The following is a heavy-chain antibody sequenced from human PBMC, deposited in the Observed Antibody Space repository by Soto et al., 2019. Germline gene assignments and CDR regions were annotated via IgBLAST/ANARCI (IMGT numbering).Heavy chain of an antibody. CDR3: GRDGGYCSSTSGYSKIVVAGAGMDV. J-gene: IGHJ6*02. CDR2: ISYDGSNK. V-gene: IGHV3-30-3*01. Sequence: GGSLRLSCAASGFTFSSYAMHWVRQAPGKGLEWVAVISYDGSNKYYADSVKGRFTISRDNSKNTLYLQMNSLRAEDTAVYYCGRDGGYCSSTSGYSKIVVAGAGMDVWGQGTTVTVSS. D-gene: IGHD2-2*02. CDR1: GFTFSSYA.